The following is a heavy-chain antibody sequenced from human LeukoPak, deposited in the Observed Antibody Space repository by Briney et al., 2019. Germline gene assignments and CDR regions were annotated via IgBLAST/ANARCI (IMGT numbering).Heavy chain of an antibody. D-gene: IGHD2-15*01. Sequence: SETLSLTCAVSGGSISSSNWWSWVRQPPGKGLEWIGEIYHSGSTNYNPSLKSRVTISVDKSKNQFSLELSSVTAADTAVYYCARVVAATRGYYYYMDVWGKGTTVTISS. V-gene: IGHV4-4*02. CDR3: ARVVAATRGYYYYMDV. CDR2: IYHSGST. CDR1: GGSISSSNW. J-gene: IGHJ6*03.